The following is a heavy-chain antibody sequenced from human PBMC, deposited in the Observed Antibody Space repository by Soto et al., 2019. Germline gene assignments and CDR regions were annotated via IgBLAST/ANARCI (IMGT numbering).Heavy chain of an antibody. J-gene: IGHJ4*02. Sequence: SETLSLTCSVSGDSISSRDYYWGWIRQTPGKGLEWIGNTDYNGVTYYNPSLKSRVTVSKDTSKNPFSLKGASVTAADTAIYYCGRVMIGTSRHTDSDYWGQGTQVTAPQ. CDR1: GDSISSRDYY. CDR2: TDYNGVT. CDR3: GRVMIGTSRHTDSDY. D-gene: IGHD2-2*01. V-gene: IGHV4-39*01.